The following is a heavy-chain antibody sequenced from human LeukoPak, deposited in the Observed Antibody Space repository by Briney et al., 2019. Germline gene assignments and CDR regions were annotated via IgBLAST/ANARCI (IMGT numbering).Heavy chain of an antibody. CDR2: IYYSGST. CDR3: ARGGSSSSLNHFDY. CDR1: GGSISSCY. D-gene: IGHD6-13*01. V-gene: IGHV4-59*01. J-gene: IGHJ4*02. Sequence: PSETLSLTCTVSGGSISSCYWSWIRQPPGEGLEWIGYIYYSGSTNYNPSLKSRVTMSVDTSKNQFSLNLSSVTAADTAVYYCARGGSSSSLNHFDYWGQGTLVTVSS.